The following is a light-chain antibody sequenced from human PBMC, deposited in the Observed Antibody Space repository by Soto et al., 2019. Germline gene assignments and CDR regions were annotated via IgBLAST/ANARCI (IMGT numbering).Light chain of an antibody. V-gene: IGLV1-44*01. CDR1: ISNIGSNT. CDR2: SYN. Sequence: QSVLTQPPSASGTPGQRVTISCYGSISNIGSNTVSWFQQLPGAAPKLLIHSYNQRPSGVPDRFSGSKSGTSASLAISGLQSEDEADYFCAAWDNSLNAVVFGGGTKLTV. CDR3: AAWDNSLNAVV. J-gene: IGLJ2*01.